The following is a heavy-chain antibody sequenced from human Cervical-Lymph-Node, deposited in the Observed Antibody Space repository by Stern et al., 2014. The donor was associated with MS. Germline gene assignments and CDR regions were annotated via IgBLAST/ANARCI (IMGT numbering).Heavy chain of an antibody. J-gene: IGHJ4*02. V-gene: IGHV1-69*01. Sequence: VQLVQSGAEVRKPGSSVKISCKASGATFSTNAISWLRQAPGQGPEWMGANVPIFGRTNYIQTLRGRLTITADESASTAYMELRSLRSDDTAVYFCAREHHGGNFESWGQGTLVTVSS. CDR2: NVPIFGRT. CDR1: GATFSTNA. D-gene: IGHD4-23*01. CDR3: AREHHGGNFES.